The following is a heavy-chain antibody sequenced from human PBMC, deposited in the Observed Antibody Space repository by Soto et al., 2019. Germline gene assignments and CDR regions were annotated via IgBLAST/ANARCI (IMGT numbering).Heavy chain of an antibody. CDR1: GYTFTSYG. V-gene: IGHV1-18*04. CDR2: ISAYNGNT. Sequence: QVQLVQSGAEVKKPGASVKVSCKASGYTFTSYGISWVRQAPGQGLEWMGWISAYNGNTNYAQKLQGRVTMTTDTSTSTAYMELRSLRSDDTAVYYCARAPPRGYSGYDLGGRYYYGMDVWGQGPTVTVSS. CDR3: ARAPPRGYSGYDLGGRYYYGMDV. J-gene: IGHJ6*02. D-gene: IGHD5-12*01.